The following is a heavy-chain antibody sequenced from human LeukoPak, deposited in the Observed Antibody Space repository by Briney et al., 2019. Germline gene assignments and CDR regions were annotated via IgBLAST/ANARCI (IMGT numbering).Heavy chain of an antibody. Sequence: SETLPLTCTVSGGSISSSSYYWGWIRQPPGKGLEWIGSIYYSGSTYYNPSLKSRVTISVDTSKNQFSLKLSSVTAADTAVYYCARHKREIAVAGLNAFDIWGQGTMVTVSS. J-gene: IGHJ3*02. CDR2: IYYSGST. CDR3: ARHKREIAVAGLNAFDI. CDR1: GGSISSSSYY. V-gene: IGHV4-39*01. D-gene: IGHD6-19*01.